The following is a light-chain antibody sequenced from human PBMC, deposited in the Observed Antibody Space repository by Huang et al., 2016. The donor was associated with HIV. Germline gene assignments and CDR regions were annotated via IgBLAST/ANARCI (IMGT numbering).Light chain of an antibody. CDR3: QQSYKAPRT. Sequence: DIQMTQSPSSLSASVGDRVIISCRASQSINKYLNWYQQMPGKAPKLLIYGASTLQRGVSSRFSGRGSGTDFTLTIGSLQPEDAATYYCQQSYKAPRTFGQGTLLEI. CDR2: GAS. V-gene: IGKV1-39*01. J-gene: IGKJ2*01. CDR1: QSINKY.